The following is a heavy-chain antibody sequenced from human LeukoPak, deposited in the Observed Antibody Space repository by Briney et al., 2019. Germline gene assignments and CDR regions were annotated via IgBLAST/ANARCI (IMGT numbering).Heavy chain of an antibody. V-gene: IGHV3-23*01. CDR3: AKDAIAVALGWFDP. CDR2: ISGSGDRT. CDR1: GIPLRSYA. Sequence: PGGSLRLSCAASGIPLRSYAMSWVRQAPGKGLEWVSAISGSGDRTYYADSVKGRFTISRDNSKNTLYLQMNSLRDEDTAIYYCAKDAIAVALGWFDPWGQGTLVTVSS. D-gene: IGHD6-19*01. J-gene: IGHJ5*02.